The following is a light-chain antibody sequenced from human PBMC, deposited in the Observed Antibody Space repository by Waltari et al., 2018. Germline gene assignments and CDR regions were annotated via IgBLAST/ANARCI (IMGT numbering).Light chain of an antibody. Sequence: EIVLTQSPATLSLSPGERATLPCRASQSVSNYLAWYQQKPGQAPRLLIYDASNRATGIPARFSGSGSGTDFTLTIGSLEPEDFAVYYCQQRSNWPPITFGQGTRLEIK. CDR3: QQRSNWPPIT. CDR2: DAS. V-gene: IGKV3-11*01. CDR1: QSVSNY. J-gene: IGKJ5*01.